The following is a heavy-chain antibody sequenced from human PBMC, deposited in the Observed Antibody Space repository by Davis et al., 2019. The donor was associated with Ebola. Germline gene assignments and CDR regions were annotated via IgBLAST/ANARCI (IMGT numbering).Heavy chain of an antibody. D-gene: IGHD3-3*01. CDR2: ISGGSSRI. CDR1: AFTSSNYD. J-gene: IGHJ4*02. Sequence: PGGSLRLSCAPSAFTSSNYDINWVRQAPGKGLAWVSNISGGSSRISYADSVKGRFTISRDNAKNSLYLQMNSLRAEDTAVYYCVRGEDRRAYYDFWKWGQGTLVTVSS. V-gene: IGHV3-48*04. CDR3: VRGEDRRAYYDFWK.